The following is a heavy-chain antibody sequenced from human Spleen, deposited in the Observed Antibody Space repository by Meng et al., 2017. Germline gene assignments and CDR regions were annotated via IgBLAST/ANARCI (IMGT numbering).Heavy chain of an antibody. J-gene: IGHJ5*02. CDR2: IGHSGIT. V-gene: IGHV4-39*01. CDR1: GDSISSSDSY. D-gene: IGHD6-19*01. CDR3: VRSSGWVRTGFDP. Sequence: QPQRQESGPGLVKPSATLSLTCSVSGDSISSSDSYWGWIRQSPGKGLEWIGSIGHSGITYYTPSLKSRVTVSIDTSKSQFSLKLTSVTAADTAVYYCVRSSGWVRTGFDPWGQGTLVTVSS.